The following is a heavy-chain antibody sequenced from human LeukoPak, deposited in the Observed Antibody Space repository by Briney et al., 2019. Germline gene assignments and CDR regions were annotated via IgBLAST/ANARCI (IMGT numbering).Heavy chain of an antibody. Sequence: ASVKVSCKASGYTFTGYYMHWVRQAPGQGLEWMGWINPNSGGTNYAQKFQGRVTMTRDTSISTAYMELSRLRSDDTAVYYCARTREYYDILTGPDYWGQGTLVTVSS. CDR2: INPNSGGT. V-gene: IGHV1-2*02. CDR1: GYTFTGYY. D-gene: IGHD3-9*01. J-gene: IGHJ4*02. CDR3: ARTREYYDILTGPDY.